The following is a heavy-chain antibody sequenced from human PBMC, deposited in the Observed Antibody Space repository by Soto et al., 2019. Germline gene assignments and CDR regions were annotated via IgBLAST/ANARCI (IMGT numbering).Heavy chain of an antibody. CDR2: IIPIFGTA. V-gene: IGHV1-69*13. J-gene: IGHJ6*03. CDR1: GGTFSSYA. D-gene: IGHD5-12*01. Sequence: SVKVSCKASGGTFSSYAISWVRQAPGQGLEWMGGIIPIFGTANYAQKFQGRVTITADESTSTAYMELSSLRSEDTAVYYCARDRGDGYNPTIHYYMDVWGKGTTVTVSS. CDR3: ARDRGDGYNPTIHYYMDV.